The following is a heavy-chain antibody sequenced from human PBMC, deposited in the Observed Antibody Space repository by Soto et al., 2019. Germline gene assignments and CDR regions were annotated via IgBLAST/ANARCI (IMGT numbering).Heavy chain of an antibody. CDR3: ARGDILTPFGY. D-gene: IGHD3-9*01. CDR2: INHSGST. Sequence: SETLSLTCAVYGGSFSGYYWSWIRQPPGKGLEWIGEINHSGSTNYNPSLKSRVTISVDTSKNQFSLKLSSVTAADTAVYYCARGDILTPFGYWGQGTLVTSPQ. J-gene: IGHJ4*02. CDR1: GGSFSGYY. V-gene: IGHV4-34*01.